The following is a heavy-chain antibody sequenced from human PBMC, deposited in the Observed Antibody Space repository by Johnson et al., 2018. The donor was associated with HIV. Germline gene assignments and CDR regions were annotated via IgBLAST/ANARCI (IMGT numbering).Heavy chain of an antibody. CDR1: GFTFSDYY. V-gene: IGHV3-11*04. Sequence: QVQLVESGGGLVKPGGSLRLSCAASGFTFSDYYMRWIRQAPGKGLEWVSYISSSGSTIYYADSVKGRFTVSRDNSENTLYLQMNSLRGEDTAVYYCAKDDRELDAFDIWGQGTMVTVSS. CDR3: AKDDRELDAFDI. D-gene: IGHD1-26*01. J-gene: IGHJ3*02. CDR2: ISSSGSTI.